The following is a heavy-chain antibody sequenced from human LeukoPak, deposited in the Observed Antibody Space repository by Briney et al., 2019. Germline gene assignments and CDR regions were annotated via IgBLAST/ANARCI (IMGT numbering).Heavy chain of an antibody. Sequence: ASVTVSCKASGYTFTGYYMHWVRQAPGQGLEWMGWINPNSGGTNYAQKFQGRVTMTRDTSISTAYMELSRLRSDDTAVYYCARDNGDYEQIENDYWGQGTLVTVSS. CDR3: ARDNGDYEQIENDY. V-gene: IGHV1-2*02. D-gene: IGHD4-17*01. CDR2: INPNSGGT. CDR1: GYTFTGYY. J-gene: IGHJ4*02.